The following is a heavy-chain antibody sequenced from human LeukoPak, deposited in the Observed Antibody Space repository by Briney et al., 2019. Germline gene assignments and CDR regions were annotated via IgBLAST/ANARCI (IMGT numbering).Heavy chain of an antibody. CDR1: GYTFTSYG. D-gene: IGHD3-10*01. CDR2: ISEYNGNT. Sequence: ASVKVSCKASGYTFTSYGISWVRQAPGQGLEWMGWISEYNGNTNYEQKLQGRVTMTTDTYTSRAYMELRSMRSDDTAVYYCATFRGYGSPVGVDVWGKGTTVTVSS. J-gene: IGHJ6*04. V-gene: IGHV1-18*01. CDR3: ATFRGYGSPVGVDV.